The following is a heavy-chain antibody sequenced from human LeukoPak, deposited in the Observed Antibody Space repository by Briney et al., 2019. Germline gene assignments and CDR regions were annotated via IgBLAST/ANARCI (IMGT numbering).Heavy chain of an antibody. D-gene: IGHD5-12*01. CDR2: INSDETTI. CDR1: GFTFSRHW. V-gene: IGHV3-74*01. J-gene: IGHJ4*02. CDR3: VRALSGYDDY. Sequence: GGSLRLSCAASGFTFSRHWMHWVRQAPGKGLVWVSRINSDETTIDYADSVKGRFTISRDNVKSTVYLQMNSLRAEDTAVYYCVRALSGYDDYWGQGTLVTVSS.